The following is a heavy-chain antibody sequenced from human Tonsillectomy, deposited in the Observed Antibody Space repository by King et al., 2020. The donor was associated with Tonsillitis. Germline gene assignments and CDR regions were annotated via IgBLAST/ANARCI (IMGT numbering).Heavy chain of an antibody. Sequence: VQLVESGGGVVQPGGSLRLSCAASGFAFSSFSMHWVRQAPGKGLEWVAVISPDGGKKYYENSVKGRFTISRDNSKNTLYLQMNSLTAEDAAVYYCASNIIEAAGTNFDYWGQGTLVTVSS. D-gene: IGHD6-13*01. CDR3: ASNIIEAAGTNFDY. V-gene: IGHV3-30*04. CDR1: GFAFSSFS. J-gene: IGHJ4*02. CDR2: ISPDGGKK.